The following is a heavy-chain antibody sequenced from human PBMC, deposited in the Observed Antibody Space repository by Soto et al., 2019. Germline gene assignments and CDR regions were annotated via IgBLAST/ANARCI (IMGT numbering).Heavy chain of an antibody. CDR1: VGSISSVGHS. CDR3: ARVRTTVAPIRHYYYGMDV. D-gene: IGHD4-17*01. V-gene: IGHV4-31*03. Sequence: PSATLSLSCSVSVGSISSVGHSWTWIRQQPGTGLEWLGYIFFSCSTDYNPSLKGRVTISVATSKNQFSLAPIAVSAADTAVYYCARVRTTVAPIRHYYYGMDVWGQGTTVTVSS. CDR2: IFFSCST. J-gene: IGHJ6*02.